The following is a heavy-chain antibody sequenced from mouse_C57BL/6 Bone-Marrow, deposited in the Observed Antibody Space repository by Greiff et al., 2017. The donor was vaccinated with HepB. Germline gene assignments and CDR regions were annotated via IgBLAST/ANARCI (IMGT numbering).Heavy chain of an antibody. CDR2: INYDGSST. J-gene: IGHJ4*01. CDR3: ARAYSNLYAMDY. Sequence: EVQRVESEGGLVQPGSSMKLSCTASGFTFSDYYMAWVRQVPEKGLEWVANINYDGSSTYYLDSLKSRFIISRDNAKNILYLQMSSLKSEDTATYYCARAYSNLYAMDYWGQGTSVTVSS. CDR1: GFTFSDYY. D-gene: IGHD2-5*01. V-gene: IGHV5-16*01.